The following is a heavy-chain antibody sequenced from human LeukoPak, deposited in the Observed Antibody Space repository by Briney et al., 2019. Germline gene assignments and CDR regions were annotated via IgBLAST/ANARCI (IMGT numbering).Heavy chain of an antibody. J-gene: IGHJ6*02. CDR1: GFTFSSYW. CDR2: INSDGSSI. Sequence: QPGGSLRLSCAASGFTFSSYWMHWVRHAPGKGLVWVSRINSDGSSITYADSVKGRFTISRDNAKNSLYLQMNNLRAEDTAVYYCAGESEGHYYGSGKPFYYGMDVWGQGTTVTVSS. CDR3: AGESEGHYYGSGKPFYYGMDV. V-gene: IGHV3-74*03. D-gene: IGHD3-10*01.